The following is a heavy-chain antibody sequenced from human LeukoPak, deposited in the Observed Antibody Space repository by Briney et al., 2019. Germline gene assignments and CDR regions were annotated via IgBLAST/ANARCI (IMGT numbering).Heavy chain of an antibody. CDR1: GDSVSSNSAA. J-gene: IGHJ6*03. CDR3: ARGKEQWLTEYYYYYYMDV. Sequence: SQTLSLTCAISGDSVSSNSAAWNWIRQSPSRGLEWLGRTYYRSKWYNDYAVSVKSRITINPDTSKNQLSLQLNSVTPEDTAVYYCARGKEQWLTEYYYYYYMDVWGKGTTVTVSS. D-gene: IGHD6-19*01. V-gene: IGHV6-1*01. CDR2: TYYRSKWYN.